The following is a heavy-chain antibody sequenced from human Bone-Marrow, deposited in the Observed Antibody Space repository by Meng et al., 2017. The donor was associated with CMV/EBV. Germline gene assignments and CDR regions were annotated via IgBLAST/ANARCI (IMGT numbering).Heavy chain of an antibody. CDR1: GITVGSNY. Sequence: EVQLVESGGDLVQPGGSLRLSCTASGITVGSNYMSWVRQAPGKGLEWVSMIYDSGIIHYKDSVKGRFTISRDSSKNMLYLQMSSLRAEDTAVYYCARWLCFSIYCYYDYWGQGTLVTVSS. D-gene: IGHD2-21*02. J-gene: IGHJ4*02. CDR2: IYDSGII. V-gene: IGHV3-66*02. CDR3: ARWLCFSIYCYYDY.